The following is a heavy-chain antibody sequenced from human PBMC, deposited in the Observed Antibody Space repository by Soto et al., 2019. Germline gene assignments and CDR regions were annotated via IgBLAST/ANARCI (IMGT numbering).Heavy chain of an antibody. CDR2: INHSGST. J-gene: IGHJ5*02. CDR3: ARVGMTTVAAPHNWFDP. D-gene: IGHD4-17*01. Sequence: QVQLQQWGAGLLKPSETLSLTCAVYGGSFSGYYWSWIRQPPGKGLEWIGEINHSGSTNYNPSLKSRVTISVDTSKNQFSLELSSVTAAGTAVYYCARVGMTTVAAPHNWFDPWGQGTLVTVSS. CDR1: GGSFSGYY. V-gene: IGHV4-34*01.